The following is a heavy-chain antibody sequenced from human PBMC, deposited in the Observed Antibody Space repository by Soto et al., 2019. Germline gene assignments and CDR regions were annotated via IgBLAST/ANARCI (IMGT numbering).Heavy chain of an antibody. J-gene: IGHJ4*02. D-gene: IGHD3-9*01. CDR3: ARLLGAGYSMMYYFDY. Sequence: QVQLVQSGAEVKKPGSSVKVSCKASGGTFSSYAISWVRQAPGQGLEWMGGIIPIFGTANYAQKFQGRVTIPADESRSTAYMELSSLRSEDTAVYYCARLLGAGYSMMYYFDYWGQGTLVTVSS. CDR1: GGTFSSYA. V-gene: IGHV1-69*12. CDR2: IIPIFGTA.